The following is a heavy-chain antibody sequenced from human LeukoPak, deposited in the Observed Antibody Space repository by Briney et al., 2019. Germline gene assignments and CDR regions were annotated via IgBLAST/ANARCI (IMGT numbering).Heavy chain of an antibody. J-gene: IGHJ4*02. Sequence: GGSLRLSCAASGFTFSSYSMSWVRQAPGKGLEWVSAISGSGGSTYYADSVKGRFTISRDNSKNTLYLQMNSLRAEDTAVYDCAKDGLGIWSRGYFDCWGQGTLVTVSS. CDR1: GFTFSSYS. CDR3: AKDGLGIWSRGYFDC. V-gene: IGHV3-23*01. CDR2: ISGSGGST. D-gene: IGHD7-27*01.